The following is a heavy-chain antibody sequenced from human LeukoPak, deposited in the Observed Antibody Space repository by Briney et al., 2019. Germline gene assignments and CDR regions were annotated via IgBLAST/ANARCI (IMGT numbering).Heavy chain of an antibody. J-gene: IGHJ4*02. CDR2: IWSDGSNK. CDR3: ARDYCRSISCSDY. D-gene: IGHD2-2*01. CDR1: GFTFSSYG. V-gene: IGHV3-33*01. Sequence: GGSLRLSCAASGFTFSSYGMHWVRQAPGKGLEWVAVIWSDGSNKYYADSVKGRFTISRDNSENTLYLQMNSLRAEDTALYHCARDYCRSISCSDYWGQGTLITVSS.